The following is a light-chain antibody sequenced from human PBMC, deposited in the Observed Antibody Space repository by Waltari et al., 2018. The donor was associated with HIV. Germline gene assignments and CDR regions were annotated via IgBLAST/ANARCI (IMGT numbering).Light chain of an antibody. J-gene: IGLJ2*01. Sequence: QSALTQPASVSGSPGQSITISCHGTTTDIGGYNYVSWYQRHPDQAPKLVIFGVSTRRSGISVRVAGSNSGNTAPRTISGRQAEDEADYYCCSYTNLTTHYVLFGGGTKLTVL. CDR3: CSYTNLTTHYVL. CDR2: GVS. V-gene: IGLV2-14*03. CDR1: TTDIGGYNY.